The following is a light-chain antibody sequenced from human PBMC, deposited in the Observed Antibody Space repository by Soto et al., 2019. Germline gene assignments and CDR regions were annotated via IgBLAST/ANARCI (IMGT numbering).Light chain of an antibody. Sequence: EIVLTQSPGTLSLSPGERATLSCRASQSVAKNYLDWYQQEAGQAPRLLIYDASSRATGIPDRFSGSGSGTDFTLTTSRLEPEDFAVYYCHQYASSPQTFGQGTTVEIK. CDR2: DAS. CDR3: HQYASSPQT. J-gene: IGKJ1*01. V-gene: IGKV3-20*01. CDR1: QSVAKNY.